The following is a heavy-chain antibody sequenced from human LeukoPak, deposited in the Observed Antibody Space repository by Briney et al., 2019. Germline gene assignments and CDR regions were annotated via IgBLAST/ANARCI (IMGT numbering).Heavy chain of an antibody. CDR3: AKDHLAGYSYGGFYFDF. Sequence: PGGSLRLSCAASGFTFSSYGMHWVRQTPGKGLEWVAVISYDGSSKYYADSVKGRFTIPRDNSKNTLYLQMNSLRAEDTAVYYCAKDHLAGYSYGGFYFDFWGQGTLVTVSS. D-gene: IGHD5-18*01. CDR1: GFTFSSYG. J-gene: IGHJ4*02. V-gene: IGHV3-30*18. CDR2: ISYDGSSK.